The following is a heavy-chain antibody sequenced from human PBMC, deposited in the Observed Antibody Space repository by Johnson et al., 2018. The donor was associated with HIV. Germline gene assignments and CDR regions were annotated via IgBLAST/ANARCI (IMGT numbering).Heavy chain of an antibody. J-gene: IGHJ3*02. Sequence: EMQLVESGGGLVQPGGSLRLSCAASGFTFSSYDMHWVRQATGKGLEWVSGIGSTGDTYYPGSVKGRFTISRQNAKNSLYLQMNSLRAGDTAVYYCARGFEVAAGWGAFDIWGQGTMVTVSS. CDR3: ARGFEVAAGWGAFDI. V-gene: IGHV3-13*04. CDR1: GFTFSSYD. CDR2: IGSTGDT. D-gene: IGHD6-13*01.